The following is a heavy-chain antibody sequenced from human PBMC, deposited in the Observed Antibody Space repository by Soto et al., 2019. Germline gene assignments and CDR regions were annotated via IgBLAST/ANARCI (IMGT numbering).Heavy chain of an antibody. CDR2: IYSTRNI. Sequence: PSETLSLTCTVSGGSISSYYWSWIRQPPGKGLEWIGYIYSTRNINYNRSLKSRATISVDTSKNQFSLRVTSVTAADTAMYFCARVPDWVLAASMWGQGTMVTVSS. J-gene: IGHJ3*01. CDR1: GGSISSYY. V-gene: IGHV4-59*01. CDR3: ARVPDWVLAASM. D-gene: IGHD6-13*01.